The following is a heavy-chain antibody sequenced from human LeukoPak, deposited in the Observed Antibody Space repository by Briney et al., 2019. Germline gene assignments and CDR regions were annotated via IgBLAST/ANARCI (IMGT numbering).Heavy chain of an antibody. V-gene: IGHV3-30*02. D-gene: IGHD6-13*01. CDR3: AKPHSAYSSSWYGFDY. J-gene: IGHJ4*02. CDR2: IRYDGSNK. CDR1: GFIFSTYA. Sequence: GGSLRLSCAASGFIFSTYAMHWVRQAPGKGLEWVAFIRYDGSNKYYADSVKGRFTISRDNSKNTLYLQMNSLRAEDTAVYYCAKPHSAYSSSWYGFDYWGQGTLVTVSS.